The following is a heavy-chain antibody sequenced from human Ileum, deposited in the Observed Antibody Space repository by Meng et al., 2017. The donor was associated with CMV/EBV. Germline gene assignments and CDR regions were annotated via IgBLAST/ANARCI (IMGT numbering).Heavy chain of an antibody. CDR1: GFTFSSYA. CDR3: ATTSLSGGYFDY. D-gene: IGHD1-26*01. V-gene: IGHV3-23*01. CDR2: ISGSGGST. Sequence: GESLKISCAASGFTFSSYAMSWVRQAPGKGLEWVTAISGSGGSTYYADSVKGRFTISRDNSKNTLYLQMNSLRAEDTAVYYCATTSLSGGYFDYWGQGTLVTVSS. J-gene: IGHJ4*02.